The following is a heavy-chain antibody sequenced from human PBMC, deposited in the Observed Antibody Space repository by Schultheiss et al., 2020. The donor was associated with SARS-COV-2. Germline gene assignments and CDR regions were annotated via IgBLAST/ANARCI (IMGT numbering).Heavy chain of an antibody. CDR3: AKVLANTVTTLYYFDY. D-gene: IGHD4-11*01. CDR2: ISGSGGST. Sequence: ETLSLTCAVYGGSFSGYYWSWVRQAPGKGLEWVSAISGSGGSTYYADSVKGRFTISRDNSKNTLYLQMNSLRAEDTAVYYCAKVLANTVTTLYYFDYWGQGTLVTVSS. J-gene: IGHJ4*02. CDR1: GGSFSGYY. V-gene: IGHV3-23*01.